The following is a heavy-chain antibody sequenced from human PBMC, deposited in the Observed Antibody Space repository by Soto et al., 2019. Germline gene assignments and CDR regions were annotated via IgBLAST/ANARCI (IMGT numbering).Heavy chain of an antibody. CDR2: ISRDGGTK. J-gene: IGHJ4*02. CDR1: GFTVSTYG. D-gene: IGHD2-8*02. V-gene: IGHV3-30*03. Sequence: QVQLVESGGGVVQPGRSLRLSCAVSGFTVSTYGMHWVRQAPGKGLEWVAVISRDGGTKYYADSVKGRFTIPRDNSRNTLFLEMNSLRGDDMAVYYCTGEVASGYWGQGTLVTVSS. CDR3: TGEVASGY.